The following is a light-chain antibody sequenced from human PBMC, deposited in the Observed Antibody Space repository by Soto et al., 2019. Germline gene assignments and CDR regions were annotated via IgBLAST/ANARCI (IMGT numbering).Light chain of an antibody. CDR3: QQYGSSPLT. V-gene: IGKV3-20*01. CDR1: QYINTR. Sequence: EIVMTQSPATLSVSPGERATLSCRASQYINTRLAWYQHRPGQAPRLLIYQTSLRAAGIPDRFSGSGSGTDFTLTISRLETEDFAVYYCQQYGSSPLTFGGGTKVDIK. J-gene: IGKJ4*01. CDR2: QTS.